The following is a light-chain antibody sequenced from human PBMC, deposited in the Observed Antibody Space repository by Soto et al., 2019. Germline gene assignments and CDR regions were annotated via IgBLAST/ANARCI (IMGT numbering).Light chain of an antibody. CDR2: DVT. V-gene: IGLV2-14*01. CDR3: SSYRSSGIPV. J-gene: IGLJ7*01. Sequence: QSVLTQPASVSGSPGQSITIFCTGTSSDVGGYDYVSWYQQHPGKAPKLLIYDVTNRPSGVSNRFSGSKSGNTASLTISGLQAEDEADYYCSSYRSSGIPVFGGGTMLTVL. CDR1: SSDVGGYDY.